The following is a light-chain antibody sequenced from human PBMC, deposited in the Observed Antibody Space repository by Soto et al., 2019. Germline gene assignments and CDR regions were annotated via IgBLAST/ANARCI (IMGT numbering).Light chain of an antibody. CDR2: GAT. V-gene: IGKV3-20*01. Sequence: EIVLTQSPGTLSFSPGERATLSCRASQSVSSSDLAWYQQKPGQAPRLLIYGATSRATGIPDRFSGSGSGTDFTLTISRLEPEDFAVYYCQQYGSSPQTFGQGTKVDI. CDR3: QQYGSSPQT. CDR1: QSVSSSD. J-gene: IGKJ1*01.